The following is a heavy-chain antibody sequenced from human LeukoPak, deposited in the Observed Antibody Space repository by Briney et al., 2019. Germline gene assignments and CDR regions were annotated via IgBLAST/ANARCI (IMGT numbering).Heavy chain of an antibody. CDR1: GFTFSSYS. Sequence: GGSLRLSCAASGFTFSSYSMNWVRQAPGKGLEWVSSISSSSSYIYYSDSVKGRFTISRDNAKNSLYLQMNSLRAEDTAVYYCARGFAAAGYFDYWGQGTLVTVSS. CDR3: ARGFAAAGYFDY. CDR2: ISSSSSYI. J-gene: IGHJ4*02. D-gene: IGHD6-13*01. V-gene: IGHV3-21*01.